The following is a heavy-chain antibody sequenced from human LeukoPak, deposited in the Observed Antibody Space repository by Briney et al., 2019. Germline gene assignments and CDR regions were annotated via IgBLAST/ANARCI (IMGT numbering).Heavy chain of an antibody. CDR1: GFTFSSYS. D-gene: IGHD1-26*01. Sequence: PGGSLRLSCAASGFTFSSYSMNWVRQAPGKGLEWVSSISSSSSYIYYADSVKGRFTISRDNAKNSLYLQMNSLRAEDTAVYYCARLSGSYHLDYFDYWGQGTLVTVSS. CDR3: ARLSGSYHLDYFDY. V-gene: IGHV3-21*01. CDR2: ISSSSSYI. J-gene: IGHJ4*02.